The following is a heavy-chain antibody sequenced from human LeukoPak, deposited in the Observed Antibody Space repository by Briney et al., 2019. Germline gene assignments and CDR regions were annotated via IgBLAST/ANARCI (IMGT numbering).Heavy chain of an antibody. V-gene: IGHV4-61*02. CDR2: IYTSGST. J-gene: IGHJ3*02. Sequence: PSETLSLTCTVSGGSISSGSYYWSWIRQPAGKGLEWLGRIYTSGSTNYNPSLKSRVTISVDTSKNQFSLKLSSVTAADTAVYYCAREGYYDSSGSPVIWGQGTMVTVSS. CDR3: AREGYYDSSGSPVI. D-gene: IGHD3-22*01. CDR1: GGSISSGSYY.